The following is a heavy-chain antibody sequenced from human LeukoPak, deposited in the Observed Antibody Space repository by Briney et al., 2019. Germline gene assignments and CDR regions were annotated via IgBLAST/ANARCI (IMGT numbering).Heavy chain of an antibody. Sequence: ASVKVSCKASGYTFTSYGISWVRQAPGQGLEWMGWISAYNGNTNYAQKLQGRVTMTTDTSTSTAYMELRSLRSDDTAVYYCARANDFWSGYYVYYMDVWGKGTTVTVSS. CDR1: GYTFTSYG. D-gene: IGHD3-3*01. J-gene: IGHJ6*03. V-gene: IGHV1-18*01. CDR3: ARANDFWSGYYVYYMDV. CDR2: ISAYNGNT.